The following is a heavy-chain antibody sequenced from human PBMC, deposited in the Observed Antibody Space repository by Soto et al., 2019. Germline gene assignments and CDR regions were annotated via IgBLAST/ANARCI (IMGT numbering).Heavy chain of an antibody. D-gene: IGHD4-17*01. Sequence: EVQLLESGGGLVQPGGSLRLSCAASGFTFSSYAMSWVRQAPGKGLEWVSAISGSGGSTYYADSVKGRFTISRDNSKNTLYLQMNSLRAEDTAVYYCAKTTTVTINISWYFDLWGRGTLVTVSS. V-gene: IGHV3-23*01. CDR3: AKTTTVTINISWYFDL. CDR1: GFTFSSYA. CDR2: ISGSGGST. J-gene: IGHJ2*01.